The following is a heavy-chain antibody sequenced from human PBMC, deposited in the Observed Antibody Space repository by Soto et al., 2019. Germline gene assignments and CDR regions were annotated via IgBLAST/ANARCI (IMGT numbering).Heavy chain of an antibody. CDR3: AREQHNWHL. Sequence: SETLSLSCTVSGVSSTPYCWTWIRHPPGKGLEWIGYVYHTGNTYYNPSLKSRVTISLDTSKNQVSLRLKSVTAAATAVYYCAREQHNWHLWAQAPLVTVAP. CDR1: GVSSTPYC. CDR2: VYHTGNT. J-gene: IGHJ4*02. D-gene: IGHD1-20*01. V-gene: IGHV4-59*01.